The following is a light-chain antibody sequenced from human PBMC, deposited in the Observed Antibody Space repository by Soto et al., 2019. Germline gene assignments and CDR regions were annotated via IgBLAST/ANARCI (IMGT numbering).Light chain of an antibody. CDR1: NIESKS. CDR3: QVWDSSSDHLYV. CDR2: YDS. V-gene: IGLV3-21*04. Sequence: SYELTQPPSVSVAPGKTARITCGGINIESKSVHWYQQKPGQAPVLVISYDSDRPSGIPERFSGSNSGNTATLTISRVEAGDEADYYCQVWDSSSDHLYVFGTGTKQTVL. J-gene: IGLJ1*01.